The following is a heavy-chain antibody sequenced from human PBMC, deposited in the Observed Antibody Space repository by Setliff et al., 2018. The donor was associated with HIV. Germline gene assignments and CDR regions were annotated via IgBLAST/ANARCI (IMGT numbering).Heavy chain of an antibody. CDR3: ARRWAADGTFDY. CDR2: IHYTGST. Sequence: SETLSLTCDVSGFSISSRYYWGWIRQPPGKGLEWLGSIHYTGSTYDNPSLKSRLTKSIDTSKNQFSMKLTSVTAADTAVYYCARRWAADGTFDYWGQGTQVTVSS. D-gene: IGHD6-13*01. J-gene: IGHJ4*02. CDR1: GFSISSRYY. V-gene: IGHV4-38-2*01.